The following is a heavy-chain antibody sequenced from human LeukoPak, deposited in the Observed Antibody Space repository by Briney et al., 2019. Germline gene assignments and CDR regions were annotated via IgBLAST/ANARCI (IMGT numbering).Heavy chain of an antibody. CDR2: ISYSGRT. J-gene: IGHJ4*01. CDR3: ARLVGVTDYFDY. D-gene: IGHD1-26*01. CDR1: GGSISSSNYY. Sequence: SETLSLTCTVSGGSISSSNYYWGWIRQSPGKGLEWIGSISYSGRTHYNPSLKSRVSISVDTSNNHFSLKLASVTAADTSVFYCARLVGVTDYFDYWGHGTLFTVSS. V-gene: IGHV4-39*02.